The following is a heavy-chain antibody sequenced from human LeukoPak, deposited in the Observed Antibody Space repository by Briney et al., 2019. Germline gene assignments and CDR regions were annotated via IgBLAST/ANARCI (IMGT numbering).Heavy chain of an antibody. CDR3: ASETVSGY. D-gene: IGHD3-10*01. V-gene: IGHV3-74*01. CDR1: GFTFSNYW. CDR2: INSGGSST. Sequence: GGSLRLSCAASGFTFSNYWMHWVRQAPGKGLVWVSRINSGGSSTSYADPVKGRFTISRDNAKNTLFLQMNGLRAEDTAVYYCASETVSGYWGQGTLVTVSS. J-gene: IGHJ4*02.